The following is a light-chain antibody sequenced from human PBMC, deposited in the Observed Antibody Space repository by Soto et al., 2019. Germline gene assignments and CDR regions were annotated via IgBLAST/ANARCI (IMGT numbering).Light chain of an antibody. V-gene: IGKV4-1*01. J-gene: IGKJ4*01. Sequence: DIVMTQSPDSLAVSLGERATIHCKSSQRVLYSSNNKNYLAWYQQKPGQPPKLLIYWASTRESGVPDRFSGSGSGTDFTLTISSLQAEDVAVYCCQQYYSTPLTFGGGTKVEIK. CDR2: WAS. CDR1: QRVLYSSNNKNY. CDR3: QQYYSTPLT.